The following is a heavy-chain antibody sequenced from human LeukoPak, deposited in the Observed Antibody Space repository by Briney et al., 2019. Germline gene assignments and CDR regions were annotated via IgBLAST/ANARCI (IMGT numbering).Heavy chain of an antibody. CDR1: GYTFTGYY. V-gene: IGHV1-2*02. D-gene: IGHD2-2*01. J-gene: IGHJ4*02. CDR3: ARVPGGYCSSTSCYFGYYFDY. Sequence: GASVKVSCKASGYTFTGYYMHWVRQAPGQGLEWMGWINPNSGATNYAQKFQGRVTMTRDTSISTAYMGLSRLRSDDTAVYYCARVPGGYCSSTSCYFGYYFDYWGQGTLVTVSS. CDR2: INPNSGAT.